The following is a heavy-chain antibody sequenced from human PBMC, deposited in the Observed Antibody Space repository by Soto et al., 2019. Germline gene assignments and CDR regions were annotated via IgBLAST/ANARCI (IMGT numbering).Heavy chain of an antibody. D-gene: IGHD6-13*01. CDR2: IYYSGST. CDR3: ARRQSSSWYGL. CDR1: GGSISSSSYY. Sequence: SETLSLTCTVSGGSISSSSYYWGWIRQPPGKGLEWIGRIYYSGSTYYNPSLKSRVTISVDTSKNHFSLKLSSVTAADTAVYYCARRQSSSWYGLWGQGTLVTVSS. V-gene: IGHV4-39*01. J-gene: IGHJ4*02.